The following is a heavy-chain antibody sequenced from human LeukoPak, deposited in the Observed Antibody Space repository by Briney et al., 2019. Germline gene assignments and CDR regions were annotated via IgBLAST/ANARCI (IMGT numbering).Heavy chain of an antibody. CDR2: IYSVGGST. J-gene: IGHJ6*02. CDR3: ARDRRYYDTSGYGLTYYYYGMDV. V-gene: IGHV3-53*04. CDR1: GFTVSKNY. D-gene: IGHD3-22*01. Sequence: GGSLRLSCAASGFTVSKNYMSWVRQAPGKGLGWVSVIYSVGGSTYYADTVRGRFTISRHSSKNTLYLQMNSLRAEDTAVYYCARDRRYYDTSGYGLTYYYYGMDVWGQGTTVTVSS.